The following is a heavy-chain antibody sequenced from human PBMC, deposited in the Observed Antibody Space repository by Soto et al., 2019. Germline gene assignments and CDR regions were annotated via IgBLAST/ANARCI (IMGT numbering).Heavy chain of an antibody. V-gene: IGHV3-21*02. CDR3: TRDQGGSYDSWFDP. CDR2: ISSGGVYI. J-gene: IGHJ5*02. D-gene: IGHD1-26*01. Sequence: EVQIVESGGGLVQPGGSLRLSCNFTFSMYSMDWVRQAPGKGLEWVASISSGGVYIKYADSVKGRFTISSDNAKNSVSLQMNSLRVDDTALYFCTRDQGGSYDSWFDPWGQGTLVTVSS. CDR1: TFSMYS.